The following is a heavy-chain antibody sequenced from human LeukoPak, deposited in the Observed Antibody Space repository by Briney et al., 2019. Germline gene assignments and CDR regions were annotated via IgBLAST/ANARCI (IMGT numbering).Heavy chain of an antibody. CDR3: ARAPYDFWNGYYDY. V-gene: IGHV4-39*01. J-gene: IGHJ4*02. D-gene: IGHD3-3*01. CDR1: GGSISSSSYY. Sequence: PSETLSLTCTVSGGSISSSSYYWGWIRQPPGKGLEWIGSIYYSGSTYYNPSLKSRVTISVDTSKNQFSLKLSSVTAADTAVYYCARAPYDFWNGYYDYWGQGTLVTVSS. CDR2: IYYSGST.